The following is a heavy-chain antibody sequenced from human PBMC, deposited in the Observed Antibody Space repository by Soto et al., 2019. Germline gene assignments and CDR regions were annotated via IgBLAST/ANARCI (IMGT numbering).Heavy chain of an antibody. V-gene: IGHV1-2*04. D-gene: IGHD2-8*01. J-gene: IGHJ6*02. CDR3: ARGDSTDCSNGVCSFFYNHDMDV. Sequence: ASVKVSCKASGYSFTDYHIHWVRQAPGQGLEWLGRINPKSGGTSTAQKFQGWVTKTTDTSISTASMEPTRLTSDDTAIYYCARGDSTDCSNGVCSFFYNHDMDVWGQGTTVTVSS. CDR2: INPKSGGT. CDR1: GYSFTDYH.